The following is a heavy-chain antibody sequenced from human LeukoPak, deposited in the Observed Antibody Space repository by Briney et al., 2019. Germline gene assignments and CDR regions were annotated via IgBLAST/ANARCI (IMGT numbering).Heavy chain of an antibody. CDR1: GGSISSSSYY. CDR2: ISYSGST. J-gene: IGHJ3*02. D-gene: IGHD6-13*01. CDR3: ARDLYSSRTNDAFVI. V-gene: IGHV4-39*07. Sequence: SETLSLTYTVSGGSISSSSYYWGWIRQPPGKGLEWIGSISYSGSTHYNPSLKSRVTISVDTSKNQFSLRLSSVTAADTAVYYCARDLYSSRTNDAFVIWGQGTMLTISS.